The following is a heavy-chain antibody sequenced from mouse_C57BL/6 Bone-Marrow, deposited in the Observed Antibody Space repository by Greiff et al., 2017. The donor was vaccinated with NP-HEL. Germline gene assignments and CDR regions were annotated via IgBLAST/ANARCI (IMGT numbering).Heavy chain of an antibody. CDR2: ISYDGSN. V-gene: IGHV3-6*01. CDR1: GYSITSGYY. Sequence: EVQLVESGPGLVKPSQSLSLTCSVTGYSITSGYYWNWIRQFPGNKLEWMGYISYDGSNNYNPSLKNRISITRDTSKNQFFLKLNSVTTEDTATYYCAKESSYGYEFGVYFDYWGQGTTLTVSS. CDR3: AKESSYGYEFGVYFDY. D-gene: IGHD2-2*01. J-gene: IGHJ2*01.